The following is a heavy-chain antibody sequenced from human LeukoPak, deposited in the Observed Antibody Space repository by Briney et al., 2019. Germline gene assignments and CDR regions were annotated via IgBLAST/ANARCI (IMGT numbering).Heavy chain of an antibody. CDR3: AKEGSPGFGDLYFYYMDV. V-gene: IGHV3-23*01. J-gene: IGHJ6*03. Sequence: GGSLRLSCAASGFTFSSYAMNWARQAPGKGLEWVSGISSSGRNTYYADSVKGRFTISRDNSKNTLFLQMNSLRAEDTAIYFCAKEGSPGFGDLYFYYMDVWGKGTTVTVSS. CDR2: ISSSGRNT. CDR1: GFTFSSYA. D-gene: IGHD3-10*01.